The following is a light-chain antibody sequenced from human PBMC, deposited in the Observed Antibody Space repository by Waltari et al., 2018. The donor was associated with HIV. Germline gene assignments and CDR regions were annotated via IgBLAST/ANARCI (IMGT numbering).Light chain of an antibody. CDR2: DVS. CDR1: SSDVGAHHF. CDR3: SSYTSSSPYA. V-gene: IGLV2-14*03. J-gene: IGLJ1*01. Sequence: QSAVTQPASVSGSPATSTPRSSTCPSSDVGAHHFVSWYQHHPGTAPKRLIYDVSNRPSGVSNRFSGSKSGNTASLTISGLQAEDEADYYCSSYTSSSPYAFGTGTKVTVL.